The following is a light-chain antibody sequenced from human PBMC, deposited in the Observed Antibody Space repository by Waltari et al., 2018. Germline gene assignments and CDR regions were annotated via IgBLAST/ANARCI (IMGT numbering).Light chain of an antibody. CDR3: QQSYSIPIT. J-gene: IGKJ5*01. CDR2: AAS. Sequence: DIQMTQSPSSLSASVGVRVTITCRASQSISSYLNWYQQKPGKAPKLLIYAASSLQSGVPSRFSGSGSGTDCTLTISSLQPEDFATYYCQQSYSIPITFGQGTRLEIK. CDR1: QSISSY. V-gene: IGKV1-39*01.